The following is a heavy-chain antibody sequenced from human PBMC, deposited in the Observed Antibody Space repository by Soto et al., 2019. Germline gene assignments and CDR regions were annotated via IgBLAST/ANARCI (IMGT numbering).Heavy chain of an antibody. Sequence: GAPRLSCPGSGFDFGDYYMSWIRKAPGKGLEWVSYIDSGDGATYYTDSVKGRFTISRDNAKKTVYLQISSLRVEDTALYYCVRPYYSSSWFPFDRWGQGTLVTVSS. D-gene: IGHD6-13*01. CDR2: IDSGDGAT. CDR3: VRPYYSSSWFPFDR. J-gene: IGHJ4*02. CDR1: GFDFGDYY. V-gene: IGHV3-11*01.